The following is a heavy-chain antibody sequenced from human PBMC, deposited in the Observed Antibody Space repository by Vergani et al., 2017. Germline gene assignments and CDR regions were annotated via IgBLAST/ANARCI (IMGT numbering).Heavy chain of an antibody. CDR1: GGSISSHY. CDR2: IYYSGST. CDR3: ARAAIRDFWSGAKDNWFDP. V-gene: IGHV4-59*11. J-gene: IGHJ5*02. D-gene: IGHD3-3*01. Sequence: QVQLQESGPGLVKPSETLSLTCTVSGGSISSHYWSWIRQPPGKGLEWIGYIYYSGSTNYNPSLKSRVTISVDTSKNQFSLKLSSVTAADTAVYYCARAAIRDFWSGAKDNWFDPWGQGTLVTVSS.